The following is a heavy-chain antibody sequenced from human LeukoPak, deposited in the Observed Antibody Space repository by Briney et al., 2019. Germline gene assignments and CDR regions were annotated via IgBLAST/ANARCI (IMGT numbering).Heavy chain of an antibody. Sequence: GGSLRLSCAASGFTFSSYAMHWVRQAPGKGLEWVAVISYDGSNKYYADSVKGRFTISRDSSKNTLYLQMNSLRAEGTALYYCARKTATQNFDSWGQGTLVTVSS. J-gene: IGHJ4*02. D-gene: IGHD2-21*02. CDR2: ISYDGSNK. V-gene: IGHV3-30*04. CDR1: GFTFSSYA. CDR3: ARKTATQNFDS.